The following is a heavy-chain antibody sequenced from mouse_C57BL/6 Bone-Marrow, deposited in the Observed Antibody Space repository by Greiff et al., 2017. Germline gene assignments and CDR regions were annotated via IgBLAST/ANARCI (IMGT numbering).Heavy chain of an antibody. V-gene: IGHV5-17*01. J-gene: IGHJ4*01. CDR3: ARPEGYAMDY. CDR2: ISSGSSTI. Sequence: EVMLVESGGGLVKPGGSLKLSCAASGFTFSDYGMHWVRQAPEKGLEWVAYISSGSSTIYYADTVKGRFTISRDNAKNTLFLQMTSLRSEDTAMYYCARPEGYAMDYWGQGTSVTVSS. CDR1: GFTFSDYG.